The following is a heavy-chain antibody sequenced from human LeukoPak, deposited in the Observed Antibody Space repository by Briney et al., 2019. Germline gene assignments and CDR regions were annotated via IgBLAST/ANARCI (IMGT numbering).Heavy chain of an antibody. J-gene: IGHJ4*02. D-gene: IGHD1-1*01. CDR2: IKEDGSEK. V-gene: IGHV3-7*01. Sequence: GGSLRLSCAASGFTFNSYWMNWVRQAPGKGLEWVANIKEDGSEKHYMDSVKGRFTISRDNAKNSLYLQMNSLRAEDTAVYYCVRALGTGSYWGQGTLVSVSS. CDR3: VRALGTGSY. CDR1: GFTFNSYW.